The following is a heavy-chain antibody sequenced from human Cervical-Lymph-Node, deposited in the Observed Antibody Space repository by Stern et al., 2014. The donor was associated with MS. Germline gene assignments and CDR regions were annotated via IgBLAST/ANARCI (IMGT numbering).Heavy chain of an antibody. Sequence: EVQLEESGGGLVQPGGSLRLSCAASGFTFSSYDMHWVRQATGKGLEWVSTIGTAGDTYYPGSVKGRFTISRENAKNSLYLQMNSLRAGDTAVYYCARNRHGYYYYGMDVWGQGTTVTVSS. CDR1: GFTFSSYD. CDR3: ARNRHGYYYYGMDV. CDR2: IGTAGDT. D-gene: IGHD1-14*01. J-gene: IGHJ6*02. V-gene: IGHV3-13*01.